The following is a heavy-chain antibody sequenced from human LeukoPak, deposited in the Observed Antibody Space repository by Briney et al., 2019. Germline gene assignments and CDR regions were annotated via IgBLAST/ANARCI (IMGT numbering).Heavy chain of an antibody. CDR3: ARRRFFSYFDY. D-gene: IGHD3-3*01. V-gene: IGHV4-34*01. J-gene: IGHJ4*02. CDR2: INHSGST. CDR1: GGSFSGYY. Sequence: PSETLSLTCAVYGGSFSGYYWSWIRQPPGKGLEWIGEINHSGSTNYNPSLKSRVTISVGTSKNQFSLKLSSVTAADTAVYYCARRRFFSYFDYWGQGTLVTVSS.